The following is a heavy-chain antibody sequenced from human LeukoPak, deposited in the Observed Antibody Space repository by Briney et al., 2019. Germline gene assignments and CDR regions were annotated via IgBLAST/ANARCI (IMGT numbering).Heavy chain of an antibody. J-gene: IGHJ4*02. Sequence: GGSLRLSCAVSGFTFSSYSMSWVRQAPGKGLEWVSAISGSGGSTYYADSVKGRFTISRDNSKNTLYLQMNSLRAEDTAVYYCAKDGHSSGWYYFDYWGQGTLVSVSS. V-gene: IGHV3-23*01. CDR2: ISGSGGST. CDR3: AKDGHSSGWYYFDY. D-gene: IGHD6-19*01. CDR1: GFTFSSYS.